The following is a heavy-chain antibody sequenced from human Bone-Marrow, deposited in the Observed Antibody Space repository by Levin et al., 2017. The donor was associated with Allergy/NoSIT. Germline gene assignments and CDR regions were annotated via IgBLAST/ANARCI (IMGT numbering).Heavy chain of an antibody. D-gene: IGHD6-19*01. CDR2: IYYSGST. CDR3: ARHGFKWYSRGWGPFDV. Sequence: SQTLSLTCTVSGGSISSSSYYWGWIRQPPGKGLEWIGSIYYSGSTYYNPSLKSRVTISVDTSKNQFSLKLSSVTAADTAVYYCARHGFKWYSRGWGPFDVWGKGTTVTVSS. V-gene: IGHV4-39*01. J-gene: IGHJ6*04. CDR1: GGSISSSSYY.